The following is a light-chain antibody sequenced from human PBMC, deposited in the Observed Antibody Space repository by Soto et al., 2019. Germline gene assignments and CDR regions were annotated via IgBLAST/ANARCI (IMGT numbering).Light chain of an antibody. V-gene: IGKV1-5*03. CDR2: KAS. CDR1: QTISSW. J-gene: IGKJ1*01. CDR3: QHYNSYSEA. Sequence: DTQMTQSPSTLSGSVGDRVTITCRDSQTISSWLAWYQQKPGKAPKLLIYKASTLKSGVPSRFSGSGSGTEFTLTISSLQPDDFATYYCQHYNSYSEAFGQGTKVDIK.